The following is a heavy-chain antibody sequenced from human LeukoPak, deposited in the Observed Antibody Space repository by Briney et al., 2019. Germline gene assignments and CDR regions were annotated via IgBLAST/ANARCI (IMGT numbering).Heavy chain of an antibody. J-gene: IGHJ5*02. CDR1: GYTFTGDY. D-gene: IGHD6-6*01. Sequence: ASVKVSCKASGYTFTGDYMHWVRQAPGQGLEWMGWINSDSGGTNYARKFQGRVTMTRDTSISTAYMELSSLRSDDTAVFYCARGNIATRRGENWFDPWGQGTLAAVCS. CDR3: ARGNIATRRGENWFDP. V-gene: IGHV1-2*02. CDR2: INSDSGGT.